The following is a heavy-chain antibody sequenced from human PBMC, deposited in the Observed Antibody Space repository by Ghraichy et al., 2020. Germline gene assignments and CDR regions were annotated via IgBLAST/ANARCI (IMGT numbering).Heavy chain of an antibody. CDR1: GFTFSSYS. CDR2: ISSSSSYI. V-gene: IGHV3-21*01. CDR3: ARDGLIVPAAMRYNWFDP. Sequence: GGSLRLSCAASGFTFSSYSMNWVRQAPGKGLEWVSSISSSSSYIYYADSVKGRFTISRDNAKNSLYLQMNSLRAEDTAVYYCARDGLIVPAAMRYNWFDPWGQGTLVTVSS. J-gene: IGHJ5*02. D-gene: IGHD2-2*01.